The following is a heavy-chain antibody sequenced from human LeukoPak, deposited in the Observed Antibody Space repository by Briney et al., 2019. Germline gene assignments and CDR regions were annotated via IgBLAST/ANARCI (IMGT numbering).Heavy chain of an antibody. CDR2: INTNTGNP. J-gene: IGHJ5*02. D-gene: IGHD3-3*01. CDR3: ARESKRGLRVVIITTGPNWFDP. CDR1: GYTFTSYA. V-gene: IGHV7-4-1*02. Sequence: ASVKVSCKASGYTFTSYAMNWVRQAPGQGLEWMGWINTNTGNPTYAQGFTGRFVFSLDTSVSTAYLQISSLKAEDTAVYYCARESKRGLRVVIITTGPNWFDPWGQGTLVTVSS.